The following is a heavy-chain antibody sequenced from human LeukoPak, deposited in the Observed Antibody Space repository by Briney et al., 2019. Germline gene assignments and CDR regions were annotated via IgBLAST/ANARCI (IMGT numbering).Heavy chain of an antibody. CDR3: ARLHKRGIAALGY. CDR1: GYTFTSYD. J-gene: IGHJ4*02. D-gene: IGHD6-13*01. V-gene: IGHV1-8*01. CDR2: MNPNSGNT. Sequence: ASVKVSCKASGYTFTSYDINWVRQATGQGLEWMGWMNPNSGNTGYAQKFQGRVTMTRNTSISTAYMELGSLRSEDTAVYYCARLHKRGIAALGYWGQGTLVTVSS.